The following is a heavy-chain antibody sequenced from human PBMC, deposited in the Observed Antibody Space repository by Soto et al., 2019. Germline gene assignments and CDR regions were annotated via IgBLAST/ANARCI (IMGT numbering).Heavy chain of an antibody. CDR2: IYPGDSDT. V-gene: IGHV5-51*01. D-gene: IGHD2-2*01. CDR1: GYIFTNSW. CDR3: ARLQAAMPAAAGMDV. J-gene: IGHJ6*02. Sequence: GESLKISCKGSGYIFTNSWIGWVRQMPGKGLEWMGIIYPGDSDTRYSPSFQGQVTISADKPITTAYLQWSSLTASDTAMYYCARLQAAMPAAAGMDVWGQGTAVTVSS.